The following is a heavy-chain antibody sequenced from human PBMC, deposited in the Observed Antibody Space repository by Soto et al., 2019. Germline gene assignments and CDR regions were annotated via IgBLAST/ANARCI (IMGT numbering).Heavy chain of an antibody. J-gene: IGHJ5*02. V-gene: IGHV1-69*01. Sequence: SGAEVKKPGSSVKVSCKASGGTFSSYAISWVRQAPGQGLEWMGGIIPIFGTANYAQKFQGRVTITADESTSTAYMELSSLRSEDTAVYYCARGGGYSYGSASYNWFDPWGQGTLVTVSS. CDR1: GGTFSSYA. CDR3: ARGGGYSYGSASYNWFDP. D-gene: IGHD5-18*01. CDR2: IIPIFGTA.